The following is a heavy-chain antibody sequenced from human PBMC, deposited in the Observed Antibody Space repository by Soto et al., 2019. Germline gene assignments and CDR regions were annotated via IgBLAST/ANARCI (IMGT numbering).Heavy chain of an antibody. CDR3: ARVSGREPDY. J-gene: IGHJ4*02. CDR1: GFTFSSYA. CDR2: ISYDGSNK. D-gene: IGHD6-19*01. V-gene: IGHV3-30-3*01. Sequence: QVQLVESGGGVVQPGRSLRLSCAASGFTFSSYAMQWVRQAPGKGLEWVAVISYDGSNKYYADSVKGRFTISRDNSKNTLYLQMNSLRAEDTAVYYCARVSGREPDYWGQGTLVTVSS.